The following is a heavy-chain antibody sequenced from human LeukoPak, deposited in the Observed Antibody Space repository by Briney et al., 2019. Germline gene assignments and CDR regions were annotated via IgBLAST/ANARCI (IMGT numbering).Heavy chain of an antibody. V-gene: IGHV3-13*05. J-gene: IGHJ2*01. Sequence: GGSLRLSWAASGFTFRSYDMHWVRQATGKSLEWVSAIGTAGDPYYPGSVKGRFTISRENAKNSLYLQMNSLRAGDTAVYYCARGSTMLRGVNWYFDLWGRGTLVTVSS. D-gene: IGHD3-10*01. CDR1: GFTFRSYD. CDR3: ARGSTMLRGVNWYFDL. CDR2: IGTAGDP.